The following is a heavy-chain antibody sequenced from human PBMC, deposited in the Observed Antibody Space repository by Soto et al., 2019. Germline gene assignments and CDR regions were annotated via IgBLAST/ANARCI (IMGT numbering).Heavy chain of an antibody. CDR1: GLTFSRYA. CDR2: ISDDGGST. Sequence: GGSLRLSCAASGLTFSRYAMGWVRQAPGKGLEWVSGISDDGGSTNYADSVKGRFIISRDNSKNRMYLQMNSLRVEDTAVYYCAKRANFWTGFDYWGQGTLVTVSS. D-gene: IGHD3-3*01. J-gene: IGHJ4*02. V-gene: IGHV3-23*01. CDR3: AKRANFWTGFDY.